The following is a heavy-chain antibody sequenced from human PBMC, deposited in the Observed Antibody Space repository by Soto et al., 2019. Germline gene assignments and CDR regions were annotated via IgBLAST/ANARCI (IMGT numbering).Heavy chain of an antibody. D-gene: IGHD4-17*01. CDR1: GFTFSRYA. V-gene: IGHV3-23*01. CDR2: ISGSGGST. CDR3: AKEGAAVTTPFDY. J-gene: IGHJ4*02. Sequence: GGSLRLSCPASGFTFSRYAMSWVRQAPGKGLGWVSAISGSGGSTYYADSVKGRFTISRDNSKNTLYLQMNSLRAEDTAVYYCAKEGAAVTTPFDYWGQGTLVTVSS.